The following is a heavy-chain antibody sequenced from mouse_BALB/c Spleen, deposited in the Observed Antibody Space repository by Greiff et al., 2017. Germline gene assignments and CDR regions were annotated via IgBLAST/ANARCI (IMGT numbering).Heavy chain of an antibody. J-gene: IGHJ2*01. CDR2: IRNKANGYTT. Sequence: EVKLVESGGGLVQPGGSLRLSCATSGFTFTDYYMSWVRQPPGKALEWLGFIRNKANGYTTEYSASVKGRFTISRDNSQSILYLQMNTLRAEDSATYYCARDMDGLDYWGQGTTLTVSS. D-gene: IGHD1-2*01. CDR3: ARDMDGLDY. V-gene: IGHV7-3*02. CDR1: GFTFTDYY.